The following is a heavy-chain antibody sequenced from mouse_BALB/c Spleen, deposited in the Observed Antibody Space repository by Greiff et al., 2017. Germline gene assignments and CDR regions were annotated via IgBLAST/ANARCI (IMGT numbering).Heavy chain of an antibody. Sequence: QVQLQQPGAELVRPGASVKLSCKASGYTFTSYWINWVKQRPGQGLEWIGNIYPSDSYTNYNQKFKDKATLTVDKSSSTAYMQLSSPTSEDSAVYYCTRELDDEWYFDVWGAGTTVTVSS. CDR2: IYPSDSYT. CDR1: GYTFTSYW. CDR3: TRELDDEWYFDV. J-gene: IGHJ1*01. V-gene: IGHV1-69*02. D-gene: IGHD2-3*01.